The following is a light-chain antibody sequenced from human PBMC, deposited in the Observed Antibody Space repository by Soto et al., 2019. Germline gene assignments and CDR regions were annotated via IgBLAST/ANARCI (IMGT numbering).Light chain of an antibody. V-gene: IGKV1-5*01. J-gene: IGKJ1*01. CDR3: QQYNGYSTWT. CDR2: DAS. CDR1: QRISRW. Sequence: DIQMTQSPSTLSASVGDRVTIACRASQRISRWLAWYQQKPGKAPKALIWDASSLHSGVPSRVSGSGYGTEFTLTISSLQPDDFGTYYCQQYNGYSTWTFGQGTKVEIK.